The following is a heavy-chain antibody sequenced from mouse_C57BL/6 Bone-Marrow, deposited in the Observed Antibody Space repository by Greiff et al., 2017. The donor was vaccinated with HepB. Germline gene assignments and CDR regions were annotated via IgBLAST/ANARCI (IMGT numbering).Heavy chain of an antibody. CDR1: GYTFTSYW. CDR3: ARWEGGYYFYYCAMDY. J-gene: IGHJ4*01. CDR2: IHPNSGST. V-gene: IGHV1-64*01. D-gene: IGHD2-3*01. Sequence: VQLQQPGAELVKPGASVKLSCKASGYTFTSYWMHWVKQRPGQGLEWIGMIHPNSGSTNYNEKFKSKATLTVDKSSSTAYMQLSRLTSEDSAVYDCARWEGGYYFYYCAMDYWGQGTSVTVSS.